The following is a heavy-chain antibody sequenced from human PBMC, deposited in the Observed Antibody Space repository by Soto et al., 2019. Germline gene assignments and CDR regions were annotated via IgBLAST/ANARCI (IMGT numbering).Heavy chain of an antibody. J-gene: IGHJ6*02. CDR3: AKVSASGSGTYTKRNFYYHYYGMDV. CDR2: INGGGSST. CDR1: GFTFSSYA. V-gene: IGHV3-23*01. Sequence: DVQLLESGGGLAQPGGSLRLSCAASGFTFSSYAMHWVRQAPGKGLEWVSTINGGGSSTYYADSVKGQFTISRSNSKTILYLQMNSLRAAETAVYYSAKVSASGSGTYTKRNFYYHYYGMDVWGQGTTVTVSS. D-gene: IGHD3-10*01.